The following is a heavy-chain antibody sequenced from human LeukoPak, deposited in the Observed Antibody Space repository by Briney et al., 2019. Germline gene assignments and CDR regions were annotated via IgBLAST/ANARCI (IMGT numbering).Heavy chain of an antibody. Sequence: KPSETLSLTCAVYGESSFSSYYWSWIGHTPGGALEWIGEINHSGYTNYNPSLKSRVTLSIDTSKNQFSLRLNSVTAADTAVYYCSRQVVGNDYWGQGTLVTVSS. CDR1: GESSFSSYY. V-gene: IGHV4-34*01. CDR3: SRQVVGNDY. CDR2: INHSGYT. J-gene: IGHJ4*02. D-gene: IGHD3-22*01.